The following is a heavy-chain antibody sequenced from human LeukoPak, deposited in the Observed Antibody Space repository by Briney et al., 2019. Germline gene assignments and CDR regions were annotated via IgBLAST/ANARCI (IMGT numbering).Heavy chain of an antibody. D-gene: IGHD2-2*01. V-gene: IGHV4-4*02. CDR2: IYQTESP. CDR1: AGSISSSDW. CDR3: ARDPHCSSSRCPFDY. Sequence: PSETLSLTCAVSAGSISSSDWWSWVRQPPGNGLEWIGYIYQTESPKYNASLQSRVTISLDRSKNQFSLKLTSVTAADTAVYYCARDPHCSSSRCPFDYWGQGALVTVSS. J-gene: IGHJ4*02.